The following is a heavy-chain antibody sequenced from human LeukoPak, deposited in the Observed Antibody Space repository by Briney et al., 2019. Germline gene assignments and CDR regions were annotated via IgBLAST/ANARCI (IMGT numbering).Heavy chain of an antibody. J-gene: IGHJ4*02. CDR2: IIPIFGTA. V-gene: IGHV1-69*05. D-gene: IGHD3-3*01. CDR3: ARDGTYYDFWSGPLNGGGDYFDY. CDR1: GGTFSSYA. Sequence: ASVKVSCKASGGTFSSYAISWVRQAPGQGLEWMGRIIPIFGTANYAQKFQGRVTITTDESTSTAYMELSSLRSEDTAVYYCARDGTYYDFWSGPLNGGGDYFDYWGQGALVTVSS.